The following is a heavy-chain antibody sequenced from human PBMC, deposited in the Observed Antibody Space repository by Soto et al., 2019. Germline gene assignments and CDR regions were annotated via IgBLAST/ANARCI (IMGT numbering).Heavy chain of an antibody. CDR3: ARLPGIAAAGNYYYYGMEV. D-gene: IGHD6-13*01. J-gene: IGHJ6*01. CDR1: GYSFTIYW. V-gene: IGHV5-51*01. Sequence: PGESLKISCNGSGYSFTIYWIGWVRQMAGKGLEWMGIIYPGDSDTRYSPSFQGQVTISADKSISTAYLQWSSLKASDTAMYYCARLPGIAAAGNYYYYGMEVWGQGTTVTVSS. CDR2: IYPGDSDT.